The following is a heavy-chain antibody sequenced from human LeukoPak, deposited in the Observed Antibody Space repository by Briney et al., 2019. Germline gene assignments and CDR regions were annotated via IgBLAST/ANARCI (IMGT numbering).Heavy chain of an antibody. J-gene: IGHJ5*02. CDR3: ARDLGYSSSPT. CDR1: GGSISGYY. D-gene: IGHD6-13*01. V-gene: IGHV4-39*07. CDR2: IYYSGST. Sequence: PSETLSLTCTVSGGSISGYYWGWIRQPPGKGLEWIGSIYYSGSTYYNPSLKSRVTISVDTSKNQFSLKLSSVTAADTAVYYCARDLGYSSSPTWGQGTLVTVSS.